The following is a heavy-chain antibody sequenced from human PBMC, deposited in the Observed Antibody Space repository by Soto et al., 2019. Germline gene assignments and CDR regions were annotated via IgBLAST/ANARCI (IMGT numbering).Heavy chain of an antibody. CDR3: AMRGSSWSSFDY. CDR2: ISTNGGST. CDR1: GFTFSICA. Sequence: PGGSLRLSCSASGFTFSICAMHWVRQAPGKGLEYVSSISTNGGSTDYADSVKGRFTISRDNSKNTVYLQMSSLRAEDTAVYYCAMRGSSWSSFDYWGQGTLVTVSS. V-gene: IGHV3-64D*06. J-gene: IGHJ4*02. D-gene: IGHD6-6*01.